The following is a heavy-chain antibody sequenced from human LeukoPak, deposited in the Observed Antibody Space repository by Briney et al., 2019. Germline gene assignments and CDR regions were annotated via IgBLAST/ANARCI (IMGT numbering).Heavy chain of an antibody. CDR2: IYTNGTT. Sequence: PSETLSLTCTVSSGSMNYHYGSSIRQSGGGGREWNGRIYTNGTTDNNPSLKSRVSISVATSKSQFSLRLSSVIAADTAIYYCASATVVYPGGAFDIWGQGTTVTVSS. CDR3: ASATVVYPGGAFDI. J-gene: IGHJ3*02. V-gene: IGHV4-4*07. D-gene: IGHD2-15*01. CDR1: SGSMNYHY.